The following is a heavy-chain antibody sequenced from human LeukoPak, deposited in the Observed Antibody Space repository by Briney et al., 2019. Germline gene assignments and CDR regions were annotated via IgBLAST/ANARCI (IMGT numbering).Heavy chain of an antibody. CDR2: ISHDGNKK. CDR3: ARDPTLNY. V-gene: IGHV3-30*04. Sequence: GGSLRLSCATSGFTFTGYSMHWVRQAPGKGLEWVAVISHDGNKKYYADSVRGRLTISRDTSKNSLFLQLNSLRREDTALYYCARDPTLNYWGQGTLVTVSS. CDR1: GFTFTGYS. J-gene: IGHJ4*02.